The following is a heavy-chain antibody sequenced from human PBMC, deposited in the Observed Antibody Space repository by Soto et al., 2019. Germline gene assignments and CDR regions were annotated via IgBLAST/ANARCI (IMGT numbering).Heavy chain of an antibody. V-gene: IGHV4-39*01. J-gene: IGHJ3*02. CDR2: IYYSGST. CDR3: ASTDGGYCSGGSCALGAFDI. Sequence: SGTLYHTSTVSGGTISSTSYYWGWIRQPPGKGLEWIGSIYYSGSTYYNPSLKSRVTISVDTSNNQFSLKLSSVTAADTSVYYCASTDGGYCSGGSCALGAFDIWGQGTMVTVSS. CDR1: GGTISSTSYY. D-gene: IGHD2-15*01.